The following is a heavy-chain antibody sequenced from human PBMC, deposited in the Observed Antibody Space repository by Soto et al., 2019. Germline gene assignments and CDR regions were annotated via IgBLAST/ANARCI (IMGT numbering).Heavy chain of an antibody. J-gene: IGHJ4*02. D-gene: IGHD6-13*01. CDR1: GFTFSDYY. V-gene: IGHV3-11*06. CDR3: ARVVVLTAAGTTDY. Sequence: GGSLRLSCAASGFTFSDYYMSWIRQVPGKGLEWVAYISGTSDSIPYADSVTGRFTISRDNAKNSLYLQMNSLRAEDTAVYYCARVVVLTAAGTTDYWGQGTLVTVSS. CDR2: ISGTSDSI.